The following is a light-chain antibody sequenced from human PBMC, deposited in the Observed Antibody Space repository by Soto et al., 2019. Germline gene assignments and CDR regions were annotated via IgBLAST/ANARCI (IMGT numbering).Light chain of an antibody. CDR2: GAS. J-gene: IGKJ1*01. V-gene: IGKV3-20*01. CDR1: QSVSSN. CDR3: QQYGNSPRT. Sequence: EIVMTQSPVTLSVSPGERATLSCRASQSVSSNLAWYQQKPGQAPRLLISGASNRATDIPDRFSGSGSGTDFTLVISRVGPEDSAVYYCQQYGNSPRTFGQGTKVDIK.